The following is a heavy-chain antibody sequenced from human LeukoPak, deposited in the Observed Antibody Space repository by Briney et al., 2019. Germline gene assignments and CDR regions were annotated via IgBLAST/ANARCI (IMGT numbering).Heavy chain of an antibody. D-gene: IGHD1-26*01. CDR3: ARTIKSGNYYWFDP. V-gene: IGHV4-59*01. Sequence: TLSLTCTVSGGSISNYYWSWIRQPPGEGLEWIGFISYTGSTNYNPSLKSRVTVSVDTSKNQFSLKVTSVTAADTAVYYCARTIKSGNYYWFDPWGQGTLVTVSS. J-gene: IGHJ5*02. CDR2: ISYTGST. CDR1: GGSISNYY.